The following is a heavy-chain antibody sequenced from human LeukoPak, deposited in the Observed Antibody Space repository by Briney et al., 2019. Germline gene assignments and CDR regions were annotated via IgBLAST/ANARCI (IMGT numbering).Heavy chain of an antibody. J-gene: IGHJ4*02. Sequence: GGSLRLSCAASGFTFSNYWMSWVRQAPGKGPEWVAHINKDGSEKYYVDSAKGRFTISKDNAKNSVYLQMDSLRVEDTAVYYCARDKVTYWGQGTLVTVSS. V-gene: IGHV3-7*01. CDR3: ARDKVTY. CDR2: INKDGSEK. CDR1: GFTFSNYW.